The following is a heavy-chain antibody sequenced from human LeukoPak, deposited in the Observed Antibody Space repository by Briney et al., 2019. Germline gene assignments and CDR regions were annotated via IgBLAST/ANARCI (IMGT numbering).Heavy chain of an antibody. CDR2: IDSSGST. V-gene: IGHV4-61*02. CDR3: ARGRYYDSSGYKRPFDY. D-gene: IGHD3-22*01. J-gene: IGHJ4*02. Sequence: PSETLSLTCTVSGGSISSGSYYWNWIRQPAEKGQEWFGRIDSSGSTNYNPSLKSRVTISVDTSKNQFSLKLSSVTAADTAVYYCARGRYYDSSGYKRPFDYWGQGTLVTVSS. CDR1: GGSISSGSYY.